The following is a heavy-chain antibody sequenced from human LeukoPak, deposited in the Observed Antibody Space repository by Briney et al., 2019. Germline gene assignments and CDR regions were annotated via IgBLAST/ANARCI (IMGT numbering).Heavy chain of an antibody. Sequence: SVKVPCKASGGIFNSKALSWVRQAPGQGLEWMGGIIPMFRTANYGQKFQGRVTITADDSTSTGYMELSSLRSEDTAVFYCAYLSASNTGAFDVWGQGTVVTVSS. V-gene: IGHV1-69*13. CDR1: GGIFNSKA. CDR2: IIPMFRTA. J-gene: IGHJ3*01. D-gene: IGHD2-8*02. CDR3: AYLSASNTGAFDV.